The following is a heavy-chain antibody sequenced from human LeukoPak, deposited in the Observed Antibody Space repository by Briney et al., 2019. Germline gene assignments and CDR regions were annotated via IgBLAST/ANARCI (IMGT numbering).Heavy chain of an antibody. V-gene: IGHV4-4*07. CDR1: GGSISSYY. D-gene: IGHD1-7*01. CDR2: IYTSGST. CDR3: ARDSDWYYHSSNWFDP. Sequence: SETLSLXCTVSGGSISSYYWSWIRQPAGKGLEWIGRIYTSGSTNYNPSLKSRVTMSVDTSKNQFSLKLSSVTAADTAVYYCARDSDWYYHSSNWFDPWGQGTLVTVSS. J-gene: IGHJ5*02.